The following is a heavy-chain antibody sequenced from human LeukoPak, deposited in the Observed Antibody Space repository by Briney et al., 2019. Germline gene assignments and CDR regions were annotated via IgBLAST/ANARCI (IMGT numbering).Heavy chain of an antibody. J-gene: IGHJ4*02. D-gene: IGHD5-18*01. CDR3: AKDPVDTAMVTLYYFDY. V-gene: IGHV3-23*01. CDR2: ISGSGGST. Sequence: GGSLRLSCAASGFTFSSYAMSWVRQAPGKGLEWVSAISGSGGSTYYADSVKGRFAISRDNSKNTLYLQMNSLRAEDTAVYYCAKDPVDTAMVTLYYFDYWGQGTLVTVSS. CDR1: GFTFSSYA.